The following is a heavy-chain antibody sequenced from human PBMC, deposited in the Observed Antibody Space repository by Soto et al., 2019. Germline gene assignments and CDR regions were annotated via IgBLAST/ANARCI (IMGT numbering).Heavy chain of an antibody. CDR2: ISSSSSYI. Sequence: EVQLVESGGGLVKPGGSLRLSCAASGFTFSSYSMNWVRQAPGKGLEWVSSISSSSSYIYYADSVKGRFTISRDNAKNSLYLQMNSLRAEDTAVYYCARGALVPAAIPDAFDIWGQGTMVTVSS. D-gene: IGHD2-2*01. CDR1: GFTFSSYS. J-gene: IGHJ3*02. V-gene: IGHV3-21*01. CDR3: ARGALVPAAIPDAFDI.